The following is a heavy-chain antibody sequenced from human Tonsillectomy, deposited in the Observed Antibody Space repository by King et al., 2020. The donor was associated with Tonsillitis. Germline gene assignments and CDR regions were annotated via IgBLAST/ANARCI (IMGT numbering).Heavy chain of an antibody. V-gene: IGHV3-30*04. CDR2: ISYDGKNK. D-gene: IGHD2-2*02. CDR3: AVRRDCSDSNCYNAFYI. Sequence: VQLVESGGGVVQPGTSLRLSCEVSAFTFRTYVLDWVRQAPGKGLEWVVVISYDGKNKVYAESVKGRFTISRDNSKNTLFMQLNSLRPEDTAVYYCAVRRDCSDSNCYNAFYIWGQGTMVTVSS. CDR1: AFTFRTYV. J-gene: IGHJ3*02.